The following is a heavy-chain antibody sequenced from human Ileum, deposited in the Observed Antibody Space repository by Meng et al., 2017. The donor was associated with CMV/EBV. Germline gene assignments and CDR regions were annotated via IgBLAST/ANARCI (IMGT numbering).Heavy chain of an antibody. J-gene: IGHJ4*02. CDR3: VRLTGNSWLDY. CDR1: GHSVSSTTVT. V-gene: IGHV6-1*01. CDR2: TYYRSKWFN. Sequence: HVQLPQSGPGLVKTSQTLLLTCAISGHSVSSTTVTWNWIRQSPSRGLEWLGRTYYRSKWFNDYALSVRGRITINPDISKNQLSLQLNSVTPEDTAVYYCVRLTGNSWLDYWGRGTLVTVSS. D-gene: IGHD6-13*01.